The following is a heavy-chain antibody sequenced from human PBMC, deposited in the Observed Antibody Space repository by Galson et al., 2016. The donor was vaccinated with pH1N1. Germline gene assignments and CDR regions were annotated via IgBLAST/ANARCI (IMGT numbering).Heavy chain of an antibody. D-gene: IGHD6-13*01. CDR3: ASRGSSFWVF. CDR1: GASVTSRSHY. V-gene: IGHV4-39*01. J-gene: IGHJ4*02. Sequence: ETLSLTCTVSGASVTSRSHYWDWIRQPPGKGLEWLGNIHSSGSSYYNPSLKSRVSVSVDTSKNQFSLHVRSVTAADTAVYYCASRGSSFWVFWGQGTLATVSS. CDR2: IHSSGSS.